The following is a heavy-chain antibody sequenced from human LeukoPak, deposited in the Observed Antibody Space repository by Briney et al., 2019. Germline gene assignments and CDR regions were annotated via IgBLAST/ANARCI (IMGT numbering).Heavy chain of an antibody. D-gene: IGHD4-17*01. J-gene: IGHJ4*02. CDR1: GFTFSSYW. Sequence: GGSLRLSCAASGFTFSSYWMHWVRQAPGKGLVWVSRINSDGSSTSYADSVKGRFTISRDNAKNTLYLQMNSLRAEDTAVYYCAKVLRGATVTTFWDYWGQGALVTVSS. V-gene: IGHV3-74*01. CDR3: AKVLRGATVTTFWDY. CDR2: INSDGSST.